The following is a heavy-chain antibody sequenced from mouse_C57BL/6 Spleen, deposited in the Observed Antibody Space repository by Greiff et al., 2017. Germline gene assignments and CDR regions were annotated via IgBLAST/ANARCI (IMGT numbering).Heavy chain of an antibody. Sequence: QVQLKQPGAELVMPGASVKLSCKASGYTFTSYWMHWVKQRPGQGLEWIGEIDPSDSYTNYNQKFKGKSTLTVDKSSSTAYMQLSSLTSEDSAVYYCASMYYYGSGYFDYWGQGTTLTVSS. D-gene: IGHD1-1*01. CDR2: IDPSDSYT. J-gene: IGHJ2*01. CDR3: ASMYYYGSGYFDY. V-gene: IGHV1-69*01. CDR1: GYTFTSYW.